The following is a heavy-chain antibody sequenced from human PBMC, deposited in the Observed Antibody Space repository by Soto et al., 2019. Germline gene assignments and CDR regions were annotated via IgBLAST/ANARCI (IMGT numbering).Heavy chain of an antibody. D-gene: IGHD1-26*01. CDR3: ARANSGSYYYYYYGMDV. Sequence: ASVKVSCKASGYTFTNYGISWVRQAPGQGPEWMGWISGYNGNTKSVQKFQGRVTMTTDTSTSTAYMELRSLRSEDTAVYYCARANSGSYYYYYYGMDVWGQGTTVTVSS. CDR2: ISGYNGNT. CDR1: GYTFTNYG. V-gene: IGHV1-18*01. J-gene: IGHJ6*02.